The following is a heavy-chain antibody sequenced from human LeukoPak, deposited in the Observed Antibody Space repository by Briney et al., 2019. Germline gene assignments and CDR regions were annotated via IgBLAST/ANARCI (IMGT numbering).Heavy chain of an antibody. V-gene: IGHV1-24*01. CDR3: ATVVGYYLARVAGDAFDI. CDR1: GYTLTELS. CDR2: FDPEDGET. J-gene: IGHJ3*02. D-gene: IGHD3-22*01. Sequence: ASVTVSCTVSGYTLTELSMHWVRQAPGKGLEWMGGFDPEDGETIYAQKFQGRVTMTEDTSTDTAYMELSSLRSEDTAVYYCATVVGYYLARVAGDAFDIWGQGTMVTVSS.